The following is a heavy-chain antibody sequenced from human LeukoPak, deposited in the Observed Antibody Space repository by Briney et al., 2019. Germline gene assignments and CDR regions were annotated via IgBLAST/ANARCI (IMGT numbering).Heavy chain of an antibody. CDR3: ARQATGGSYDY. Sequence: GGSRRLSCAASGFTVSSNYMSWVRQAPGEWLGWVSVIYSGGSTYYADSLKGRFTISRDNSKNTLYLQMHSLSAEDTAVYYCARQATGGSYDYWGQGTLVTVSS. J-gene: IGHJ4*02. D-gene: IGHD1-14*01. CDR2: IYSGGST. CDR1: GFTVSSNY. V-gene: IGHV3-66*02.